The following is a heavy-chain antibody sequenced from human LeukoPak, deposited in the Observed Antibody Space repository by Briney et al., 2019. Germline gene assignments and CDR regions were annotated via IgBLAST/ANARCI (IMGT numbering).Heavy chain of an antibody. CDR1: GYTFTGYY. CDR3: TRGGLRVMVYRLYYMDV. V-gene: IGHV1-2*02. D-gene: IGHD2-8*01. J-gene: IGHJ6*03. CDR2: INPNSGDT. Sequence: ASVKVSCKASGYTFTGYYMHWVRQAPGQGLEWMGWINPNSGDTKYAQKFQGRVTMTRDTSISTAYMELTRLRSDDTAVYYCTRGGLRVMVYRLYYMDVWGKGTTVTVSS.